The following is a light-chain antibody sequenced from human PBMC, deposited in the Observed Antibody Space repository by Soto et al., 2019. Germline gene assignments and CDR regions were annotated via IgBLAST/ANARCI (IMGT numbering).Light chain of an antibody. J-gene: IGKJ1*01. Sequence: EIVMTQSPATLSVSPGERATLSCRASQSVSSNLAWYQQKPGQAPRLLIYGASTRATGIPARFSGSGSGTEITPTISRLQSKEYAVYYCKQYNKWPPRAWTLGKGTKVKIK. V-gene: IGKV3-15*01. CDR3: KQYNKWPPRAWT. CDR2: GAS. CDR1: QSVSSN.